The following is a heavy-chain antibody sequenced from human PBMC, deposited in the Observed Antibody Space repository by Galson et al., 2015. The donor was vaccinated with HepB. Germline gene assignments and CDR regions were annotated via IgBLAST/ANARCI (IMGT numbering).Heavy chain of an antibody. D-gene: IGHD6-19*01. Sequence: SLRLSCAASGFTFSSYSINWVRQAPGKGLEWVSSISNSSSYIYYADSVKGRFTISRDNAKNSLYLQMNSLRAEDTAVYYCASLGHSSGWYDPLRGYWGQGTLVTVSS. V-gene: IGHV3-21*01. CDR2: ISNSSSYI. CDR3: ASLGHSSGWYDPLRGY. CDR1: GFTFSSYS. J-gene: IGHJ4*02.